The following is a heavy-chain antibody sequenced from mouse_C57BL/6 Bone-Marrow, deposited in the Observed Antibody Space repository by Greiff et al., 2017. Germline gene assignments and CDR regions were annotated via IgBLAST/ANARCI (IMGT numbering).Heavy chain of an antibody. CDR3: ARGINYGSTDFDV. Sequence: VQLQQPGTELVKPGASVKLSCKASGYTFTSYWMHWVKQRPGQGLEWIGNINPSNGGTNYNEKFKSKATLTVDKSSSTAYMQLSSLTSEDSAVYYCARGINYGSTDFDVWGTGTTVTVSS. CDR1: GYTFTSYW. CDR2: INPSNGGT. D-gene: IGHD1-1*01. V-gene: IGHV1-53*01. J-gene: IGHJ1*03.